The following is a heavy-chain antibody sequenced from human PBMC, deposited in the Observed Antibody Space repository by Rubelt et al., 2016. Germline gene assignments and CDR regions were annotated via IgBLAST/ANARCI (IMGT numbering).Heavy chain of an antibody. D-gene: IGHD6-19*01. CDR1: GGSISSSSYY. Sequence: QLQLQESGPGLVKPSETLSLTCTVSGGSISSSSYYWGWIRQPPGKGLEWIGSIYYSGSTYYNPSLERRVNISVDTSKNQFSLMLGFGTAGGTAVYYCAGLPKIAVAGTRHAFDIWGQGTMVTVSS. CDR2: IYYSGST. V-gene: IGHV4-39*01. J-gene: IGHJ3*02. CDR3: AGLPKIAVAGTRHAFDI.